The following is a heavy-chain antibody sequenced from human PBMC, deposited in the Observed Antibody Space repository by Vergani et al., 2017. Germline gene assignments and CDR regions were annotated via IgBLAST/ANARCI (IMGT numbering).Heavy chain of an antibody. CDR1: GGSINSHNYY. CDR3: ARGTCLGGSCYKPLFDY. D-gene: IGHD2-15*01. Sequence: QVQLQESGPGLVKPSQTLSLICTVSGGSINSHNYYGSWIRRPAGKGLEWIGRINTSGSTNYNPSLKSRVTMSEDTSKNQFSLNLTSVTAADTAVYFCARGTCLGGSCYKPLFDYWGQGILVTVSS. CDR2: INTSGST. J-gene: IGHJ4*02. V-gene: IGHV4-61*02.